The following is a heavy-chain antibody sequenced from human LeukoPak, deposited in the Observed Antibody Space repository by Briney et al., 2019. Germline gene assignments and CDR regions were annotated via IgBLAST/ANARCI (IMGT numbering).Heavy chain of an antibody. CDR1: GFTFNIYA. CDR3: AKRRIVGASIDY. V-gene: IGHV3-23*01. Sequence: GGSLRLSCAASGFTFNIYAMSWVRQAPGKGLEWVSSITDSGGITYYADSVKGRFTISRDNSKNTLYLQMNSLRAEDTAIYYCAKRRIVGASIDYWGQGTLVTVSS. CDR2: ITDSGGIT. D-gene: IGHD1-26*01. J-gene: IGHJ4*02.